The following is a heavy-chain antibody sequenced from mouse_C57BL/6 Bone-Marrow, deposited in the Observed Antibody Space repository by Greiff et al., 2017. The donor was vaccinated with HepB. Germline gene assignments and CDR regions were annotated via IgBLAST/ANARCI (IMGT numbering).Heavy chain of an antibody. CDR3: ARFRYYGSSYGLFDY. D-gene: IGHD1-1*01. Sequence: QVQLQQSGAELARPGASVKLSCKASGYTFTSYGISWVKQRTGQGLEWIGEIYPRSGNTYYNEKFKGKATLTADKSSSTAYMELRRLTSEDSAVYFCARFRYYGSSYGLFDYWGQGTTLTVSS. CDR2: IYPRSGNT. CDR1: GYTFTSYG. V-gene: IGHV1-81*01. J-gene: IGHJ2*01.